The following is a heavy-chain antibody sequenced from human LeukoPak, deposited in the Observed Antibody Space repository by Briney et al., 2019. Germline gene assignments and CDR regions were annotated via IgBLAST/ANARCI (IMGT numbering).Heavy chain of an antibody. D-gene: IGHD3-10*01. V-gene: IGHV1-18*01. Sequence: ASVKVSCKASGYTFTSYGISWVRQAPGQGLEWMGWISAYNGNTNYAQKLQGRVTITRDTSANTAYMQLTRLKSEDTAVYYCVRDYPYGSGIVRVDSWGQGTLVTVSS. CDR2: ISAYNGNT. CDR1: GYTFTSYG. J-gene: IGHJ4*02. CDR3: VRDYPYGSGIVRVDS.